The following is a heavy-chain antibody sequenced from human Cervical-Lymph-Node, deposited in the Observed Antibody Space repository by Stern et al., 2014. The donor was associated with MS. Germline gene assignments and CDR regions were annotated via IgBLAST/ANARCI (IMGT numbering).Heavy chain of an antibody. V-gene: IGHV4-59*01. CDR3: ARGVRAVPYYYFNYFDY. D-gene: IGHD3-22*01. CDR1: GGSMNNYY. J-gene: IGHJ4*02. Sequence: VQLVASGPGLVKPSETLSLTCSVSGGSMNNYYWGWIWPPPGTGLEWIGNISNTASTDYNPYPTRRINISVDTYTKPFYLKLSSVTAADTAVFYCARGVRAVPYYYFNYFDYCGQGRLVTVSS. CDR2: ISNTAST.